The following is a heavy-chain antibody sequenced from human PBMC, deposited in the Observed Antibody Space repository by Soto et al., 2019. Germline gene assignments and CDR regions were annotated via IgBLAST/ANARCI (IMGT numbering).Heavy chain of an antibody. Sequence: PGGSLRLSCAASGFTFSSYAMHWVRQAPGKGLEWVAVISYDGSNKYYADSVKGRFTISRDNSKNTLYLQMNSLRAEDTAVYYCARQSDYYDSSGYSQTFDYWGQGTLVTVSS. CDR3: ARQSDYYDSSGYSQTFDY. J-gene: IGHJ4*02. CDR2: ISYDGSNK. V-gene: IGHV3-30-3*01. D-gene: IGHD3-22*01. CDR1: GFTFSSYA.